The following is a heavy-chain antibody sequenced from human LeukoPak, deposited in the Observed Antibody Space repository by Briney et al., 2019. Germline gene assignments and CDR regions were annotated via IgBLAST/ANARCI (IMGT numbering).Heavy chain of an antibody. CDR2: FDPEDGET. CDR3: ATDRSYDFWSDYYSF. V-gene: IGHV1-24*01. CDR1: GYTLTELS. D-gene: IGHD3-3*01. Sequence: ASVTVSCKVSGYTLTELSMHWVRQAPGKGLEWMGVFDPEDGETIYAQKFQGRVTMTEDTSTGTAYMELSSLRSEDTAVYYCATDRSYDFWSDYYSFWGQGTLVTVSS. J-gene: IGHJ4*02.